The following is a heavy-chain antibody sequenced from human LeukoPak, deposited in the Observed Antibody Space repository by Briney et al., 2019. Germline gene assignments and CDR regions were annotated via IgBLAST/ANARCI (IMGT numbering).Heavy chain of an antibody. CDR3: ARHVSSGSPSYYFDY. CDR1: GYSISSGYY. D-gene: IGHD3-10*01. V-gene: IGHV4-38-2*01. CDR2: FYHSGST. J-gene: IGHJ4*02. Sequence: SETLSLTCAVSGYSISSGYYWGWTRQPQGKGLEWIGRFYHSGSTYYNPSLKSPVTISVDTSKNQFSLKLSSVTAADTAVYYCARHVSSGSPSYYFDYWGQGTLVPVSS.